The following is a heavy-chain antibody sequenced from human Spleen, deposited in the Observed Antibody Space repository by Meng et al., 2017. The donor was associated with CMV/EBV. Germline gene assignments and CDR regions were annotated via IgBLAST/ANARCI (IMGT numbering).Heavy chain of an antibody. V-gene: IGHV3-9*01. D-gene: IGHD3-16*02. CDR3: ARDGYQLSLGMDV. CDR2: ISWNSGSI. Sequence: LRLSCAASGFTFDDYAMHWVRQAPGKGLEWVSGISWNSGSIGYADSVKGRFTISRDNAKNSLYLQMTSLRVDDTAVYYCARDGYQLSLGMDVWGQGTTVTVSS. J-gene: IGHJ6*02. CDR1: GFTFDDYA.